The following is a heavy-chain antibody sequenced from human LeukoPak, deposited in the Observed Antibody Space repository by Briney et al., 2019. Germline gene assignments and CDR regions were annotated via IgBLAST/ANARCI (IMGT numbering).Heavy chain of an antibody. D-gene: IGHD3-10*01. J-gene: IGHJ4*02. CDR3: ARSGYYGSGSYYRFDY. V-gene: IGHV1-8*01. Sequence: EASVKVSCKASGYTFTSYDIHWVRQAPGQGLEWMGWMNPNSGNTGYAQKFQGRVTMTRNTSISTAYMELSSLRSEDTAVYYCARSGYYGSGSYYRFDYWGQGTLVTVSS. CDR2: MNPNSGNT. CDR1: GYTFTSYD.